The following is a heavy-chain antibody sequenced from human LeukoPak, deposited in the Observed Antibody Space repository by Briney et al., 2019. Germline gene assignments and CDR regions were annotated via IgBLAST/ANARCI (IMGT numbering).Heavy chain of an antibody. CDR1: GFKFSDHY. V-gene: IGHV3-72*01. CDR3: AKDPQWDVDRYGSGSYYLY. J-gene: IGHJ4*02. CDR2: SRNKASSYTT. Sequence: GGSLRLSCAASGFKFSDHYIDWVRQAPGKGLEWVGRSRNKASSYTTEYAASVEGRFTISRDVSESSLYLQMNSLRAEDTAVYYCAKDPQWDVDRYGSGSYYLYWGQGTLVTVSS. D-gene: IGHD3-10*01.